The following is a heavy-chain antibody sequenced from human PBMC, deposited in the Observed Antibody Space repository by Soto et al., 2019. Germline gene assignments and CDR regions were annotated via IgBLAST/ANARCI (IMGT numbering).Heavy chain of an antibody. CDR1: GFSFSTSGVG. V-gene: IGHV2-5*01. Sequence: QITLKESGPTLVKPTQTLTLTCTFSGFSFSTSGVGVGWIRQPPGKALEWLALIYWNDDRRYSPSLKSRLTITKDTSKNHVFLTMTNIDPVDTATYYCVSGSVPNWFDPWGQGTLVTVSS. CDR3: VSGSVPNWFDP. J-gene: IGHJ5*02. D-gene: IGHD3-10*01. CDR2: IYWNDDR.